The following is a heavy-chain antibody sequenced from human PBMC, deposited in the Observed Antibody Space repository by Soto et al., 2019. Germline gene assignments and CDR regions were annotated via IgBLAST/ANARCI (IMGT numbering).Heavy chain of an antibody. CDR1: GGSFSGYY. Sequence: SETLSLTCAVYGGSFSGYYWSWIRQPPGKGLEWIGEINHSGSTNYNPSLKSRVTISVDTSKNQFSLKLSSVTAADTAVYYCARAKQLGPYYYYGMEIWGQGTTVTVSS. D-gene: IGHD6-6*01. J-gene: IGHJ6*02. V-gene: IGHV4-34*01. CDR3: ARAKQLGPYYYYGMEI. CDR2: INHSGST.